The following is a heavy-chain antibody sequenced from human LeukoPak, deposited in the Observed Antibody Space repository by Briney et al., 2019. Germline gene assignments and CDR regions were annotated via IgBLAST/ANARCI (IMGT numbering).Heavy chain of an antibody. D-gene: IGHD3-3*01. J-gene: IGHJ3*02. CDR3: ARADPSVLRFWEWPFDGAFDI. V-gene: IGHV4-59*01. CDR2: IYYSGST. CDR1: GGSISSYY. Sequence: SETLSLTCTVSGGSISSYYWSWIRQPPGKGLEWIGYIYYSGSTNYNPSLKSRVTISVDTYKNQCSLKLSSVTAADTAVYYCARADPSVLRFWEWPFDGAFDIWGQGKMVTVSS.